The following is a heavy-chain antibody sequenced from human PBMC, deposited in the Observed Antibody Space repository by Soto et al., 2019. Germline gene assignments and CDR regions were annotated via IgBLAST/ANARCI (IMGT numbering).Heavy chain of an antibody. CDR2: TYYRSKWYN. Sequence: PSQTRSLTCAISGDSVSSNSAAWNGIRQSPSRGLEWLGRTYYRSKWYNDYAVSVKSRITINPDTSKNQFSLQLNSVTPEDTAVYYCARATPGVYVWGSYRSDAFDIWGQGTMVTVSS. J-gene: IGHJ3*02. CDR3: ARATPGVYVWGSYRSDAFDI. CDR1: GDSVSSNSAA. D-gene: IGHD3-16*02. V-gene: IGHV6-1*01.